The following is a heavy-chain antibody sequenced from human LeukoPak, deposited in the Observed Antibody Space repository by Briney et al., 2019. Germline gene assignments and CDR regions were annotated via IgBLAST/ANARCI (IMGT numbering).Heavy chain of an antibody. CDR3: ARDWGYCSGGSCYSFDY. Sequence: SGGSLRLSCAASGFTFSSYAMHWVRQAPGKGLEWVTVISYDGSNKYYADSVKGRFTISRDNSKNTLYLQMNSLRAEDTAVYYCARDWGYCSGGSCYSFDYWGQGTLVTVSS. D-gene: IGHD2-15*01. V-gene: IGHV3-30*04. CDR1: GFTFSSYA. CDR2: ISYDGSNK. J-gene: IGHJ4*02.